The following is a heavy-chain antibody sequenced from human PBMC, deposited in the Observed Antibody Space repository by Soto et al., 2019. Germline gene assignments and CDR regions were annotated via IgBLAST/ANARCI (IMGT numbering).Heavy chain of an antibody. CDR3: ASVAYCGGDCHFFPWFDP. Sequence: SVKVSSKASGGTFISYSISWVRQAPGQGLEWMGGIIPIFGTANYAQKFQGRVTSTADESTSTAYMELSSLRSEDTAVYYCASVAYCGGDCHFFPWFDPWGQGTLVTVSS. CDR2: IIPIFGTA. CDR1: GGTFISYS. V-gene: IGHV1-69*13. J-gene: IGHJ5*02. D-gene: IGHD2-21*02.